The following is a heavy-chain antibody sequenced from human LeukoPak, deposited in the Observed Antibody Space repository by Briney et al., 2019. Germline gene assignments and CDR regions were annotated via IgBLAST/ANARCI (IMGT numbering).Heavy chain of an antibody. D-gene: IGHD4-17*01. V-gene: IGHV4-34*01. CDR2: INHSGST. J-gene: IGHJ5*02. CDR1: GGSFSGYY. Sequence: SETLSLTCAVYGGSFSGYYWSWIRQPPGKGLEWIGEINHSGSTNYNPSLKSRVTISVDTSKNQFSLKLSSVTAADTAVYYCARRGANYGESGWFDPWGQGTLVTVSS. CDR3: ARRGANYGESGWFDP.